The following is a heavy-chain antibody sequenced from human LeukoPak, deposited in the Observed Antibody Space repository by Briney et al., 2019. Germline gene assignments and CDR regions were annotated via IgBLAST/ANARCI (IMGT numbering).Heavy chain of an antibody. CDR1: GGSLSGYY. D-gene: IGHD2-15*01. V-gene: IGHV4-34*01. CDR3: ASGVSGGVVAAFDY. Sequence: PSETLSLTCAVYGGSLSGYYWSWIGQPRGKGLEWIGEINHSGSTNYNPSLKSRVTISVDTSKNQFSLKLSSVTAADTAVYYCASGVSGGVVAAFDYWGQGTLVTVSS. CDR2: INHSGST. J-gene: IGHJ4*02.